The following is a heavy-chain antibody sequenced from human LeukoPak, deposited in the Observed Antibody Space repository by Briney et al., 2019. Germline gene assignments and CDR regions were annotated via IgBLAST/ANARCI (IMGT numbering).Heavy chain of an antibody. CDR2: IYTTGST. CDR3: ARVSVLTGFFDY. Sequence: SETLSLTCTVSGYSISSGYYWGWIRQPPGKGLEWIGRIYTTGSTNYNPSLKSRVTMSVDTSKNQFFLKLSSVTAADTAVYYCARVSVLTGFFDYCGQGTLVTVSS. D-gene: IGHD3-9*01. J-gene: IGHJ4*02. CDR1: GYSISSGYY. V-gene: IGHV4-38-2*02.